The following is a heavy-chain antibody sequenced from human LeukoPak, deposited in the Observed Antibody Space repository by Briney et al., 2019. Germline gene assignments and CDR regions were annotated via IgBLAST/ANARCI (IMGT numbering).Heavy chain of an antibody. CDR1: GYTFTSYY. J-gene: IGHJ4*02. Sequence: GASVKVSCKASGYTFTSYYTHWVRQAPGQGLEWMGIIKPSGGSTLYAQKFQGRVTVTSDMSTSTVYVELSSLRSEDTAVYYCAREFPENFNFDYWGQGTLVTVSS. CDR3: AREFPENFNFDY. D-gene: IGHD2/OR15-2a*01. CDR2: IKPSGGST. V-gene: IGHV1-46*01.